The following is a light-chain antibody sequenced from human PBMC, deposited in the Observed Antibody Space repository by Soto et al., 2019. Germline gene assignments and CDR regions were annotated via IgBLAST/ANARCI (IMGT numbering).Light chain of an antibody. CDR1: QSITKNY. CDR2: EAA. CDR3: QQDDPSPVT. Sequence: EIVLTQSPGTLSLSPGERATLSCRASQSITKNYLAWYQQKVGQAPSLLIYEAASRPAGIPERFSGSGSGTDFTLTIDILGLDDFSVYDCQQDDPSPVTFGGWTKVEIK. V-gene: IGKV3-20*01. J-gene: IGKJ4*01.